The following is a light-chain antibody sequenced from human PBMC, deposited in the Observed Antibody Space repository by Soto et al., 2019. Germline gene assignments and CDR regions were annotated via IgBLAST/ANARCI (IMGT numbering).Light chain of an antibody. V-gene: IGKV3-15*01. J-gene: IGKJ1*01. CDR2: GAS. CDR3: QQYNNWWT. Sequence: EIVMTQSPATLSVSPGERATLSCRASQSINSNLAWYQQKPGQTPRLLIYGASTWATGIPARFSGSGSGTDFTLTISSRQSEDFAVYYCQQYNNWWTFGQGTKVEIK. CDR1: QSINSN.